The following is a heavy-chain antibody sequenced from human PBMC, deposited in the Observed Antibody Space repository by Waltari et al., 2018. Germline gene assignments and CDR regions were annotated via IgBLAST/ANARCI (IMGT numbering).Heavy chain of an antibody. Sequence: QVQLQESGPGLVKPSETLSLTCAVSGYSISSGYYWGWIRQPPGKGLEWIGSIYHSGSAYDNPSHKSRGTRSVDTSKTQFSPKLSSVTAADTAVYYSARHCTRGYGDYGFDPWGQGTLVTVSS. J-gene: IGHJ5*02. CDR3: ARHCTRGYGDYGFDP. D-gene: IGHD4-17*01. CDR1: GYSISSGYY. V-gene: IGHV4-38-2*01. CDR2: IYHSGSA.